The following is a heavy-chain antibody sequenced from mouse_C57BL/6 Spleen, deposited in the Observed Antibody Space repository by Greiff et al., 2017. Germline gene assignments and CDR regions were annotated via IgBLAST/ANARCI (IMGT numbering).Heavy chain of an antibody. D-gene: IGHD1-1*01. J-gene: IGHJ3*01. CDR3: ARDYGSSPAGFAY. CDR1: GYTFTSYW. CDR2: IDPSDSYT. V-gene: IGHV1-69*01. Sequence: QVQLKQPGAELVMPGASVKLSCKASGYTFTSYWMHWVKQRPGQGLEWIGEIDPSDSYTNYNQKFKGKSTLTVDKSSSTAYMQLSSLTSEDSAVYYCARDYGSSPAGFAYWGQGTLVTVSA.